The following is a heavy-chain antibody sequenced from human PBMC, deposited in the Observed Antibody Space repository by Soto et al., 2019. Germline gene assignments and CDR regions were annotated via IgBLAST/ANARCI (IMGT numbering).Heavy chain of an antibody. D-gene: IGHD6-19*01. CDR3: ARALQYSSGWYLDY. CDR1: GGSISSYY. J-gene: IGHJ4*02. V-gene: IGHV4-59*01. CDR2: IYYSGST. Sequence: SETLSLTCTVSGGSISSYYWSWIRQPPGKGLEWIGYIYYSGSTNYNPSLKSRVTISVDTSKNQFSPKLSSVTAADTAVYYCARALQYSSGWYLDYWGQGTLVTVSS.